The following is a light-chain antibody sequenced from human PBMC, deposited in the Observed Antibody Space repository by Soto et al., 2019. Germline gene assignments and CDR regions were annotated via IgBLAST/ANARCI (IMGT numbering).Light chain of an antibody. CDR3: AAWDDSLNGWV. V-gene: IGLV1-44*01. CDR1: TSNFGGNS. Sequence: QSVLTQPPSASGTPGQRVIISCSGSTSNFGGNSANWYQQFPGTAPKVLIYSNNQRPSGVPDRFSGSKSGTSASLAISGLQSEDEADSYCAAWDDSLNGWVFGGGTKLTVL. CDR2: SNN. J-gene: IGLJ3*02.